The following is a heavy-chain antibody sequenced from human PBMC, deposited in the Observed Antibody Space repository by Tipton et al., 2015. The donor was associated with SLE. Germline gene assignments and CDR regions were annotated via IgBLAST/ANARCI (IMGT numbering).Heavy chain of an antibody. CDR1: GFSFSSYW. CDR2: IKRDGSEE. CDR3: TRSPFFDY. J-gene: IGHJ4*02. Sequence: SLRLSCAASGFSFSSYWMSWARQAPGKGPEWVANIKRDGSEEFYVDSVKGRFTISRDNAKNSLDLQMNSLRAEDTAIYYCTRSPFFDYWGQGALVTVSS. V-gene: IGHV3-7*01.